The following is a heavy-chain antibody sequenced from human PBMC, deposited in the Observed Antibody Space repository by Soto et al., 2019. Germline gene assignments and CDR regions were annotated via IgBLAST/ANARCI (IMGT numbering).Heavy chain of an antibody. J-gene: IGHJ4*02. D-gene: IGHD3-22*01. Sequence: EVQLVESGGGLVQPGGSLRLSCAASGFTFSSYSMNWVRQAPGKGLEWVSYLSSSSSTIYYADSVKGRCTISRDNAKNSRYLQMNSRRDEDTAVDYCARGPHYYESRGGVFDCDYGGQGTLVTVSS. V-gene: IGHV3-48*02. CDR1: GFTFSSYS. CDR3: ARGPHYYESRGGVFDCDY. CDR2: LSSSSSTI.